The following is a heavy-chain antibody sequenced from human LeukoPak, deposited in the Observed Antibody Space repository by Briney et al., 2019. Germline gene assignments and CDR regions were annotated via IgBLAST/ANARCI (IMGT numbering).Heavy chain of an antibody. D-gene: IGHD3-22*01. J-gene: IGHJ4*02. CDR3: ASSSDKIFGY. Sequence: GGSLRLSCAASGFTVSSNYMSWVRQAPGKGLEWVSVIYSGGTTYYADSVKGRFTISRHNSKNTLYLQMNSRRAEDTAVYYCASSSDKIFGYWGEGTLVTVSS. V-gene: IGHV3-53*04. CDR2: IYSGGTT. CDR1: GFTVSSNY.